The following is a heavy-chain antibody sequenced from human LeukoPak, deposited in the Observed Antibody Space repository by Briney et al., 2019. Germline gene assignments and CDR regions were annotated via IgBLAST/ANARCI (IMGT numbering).Heavy chain of an antibody. V-gene: IGHV3-74*01. CDR2: ISTDGSTT. CDR1: GFTFNSYW. D-gene: IGHD2-2*01. J-gene: IGHJ4*02. Sequence: GGSLRLSCTASGFTFNSYWMQWFRQDPGKGLVWVSCISTDGSTTRYADSVKGRFTTSRDNAKSTLYLQMNSLRAEDTAVYYCARDYARAVEYWGQGTLATVSS. CDR3: ARDYARAVEY.